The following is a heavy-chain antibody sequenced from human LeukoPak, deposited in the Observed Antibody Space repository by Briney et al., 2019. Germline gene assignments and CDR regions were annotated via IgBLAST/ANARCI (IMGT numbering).Heavy chain of an antibody. CDR2: ISGSGGNT. J-gene: IGHJ4*02. V-gene: IGHV3-23*01. Sequence: GGSLRLSCAASGFTFSSYAMSWVRRAPGKGREWVSAISGSGGNTYYADSVKGRFTISRENSKNTLYLQMNSLRAEDTAIYYCAKKRGMQLWQYYFDYWGQGTLVTVSS. D-gene: IGHD5-18*01. CDR1: GFTFSSYA. CDR3: AKKRGMQLWQYYFDY.